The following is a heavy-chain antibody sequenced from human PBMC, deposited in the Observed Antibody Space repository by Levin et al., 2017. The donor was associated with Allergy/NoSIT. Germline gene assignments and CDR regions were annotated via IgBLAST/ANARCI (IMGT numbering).Heavy chain of an antibody. Sequence: GGSLRLSCAASGFTFSSYGMHWVRQAPGKGLEWVAVISYDGSNKYYADSVKGRFTISRDNSKNTLYLQMNSLRAEDTAVYYCAKGDPYYYYYMDVWGKGTTVTVSS. V-gene: IGHV3-30*18. J-gene: IGHJ6*03. CDR1: GFTFSSYG. CDR3: AKGDPYYYYYMDV. CDR2: ISYDGSNK.